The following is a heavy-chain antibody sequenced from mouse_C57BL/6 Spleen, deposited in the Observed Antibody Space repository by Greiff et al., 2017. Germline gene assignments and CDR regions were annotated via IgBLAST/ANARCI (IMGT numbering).Heavy chain of an antibody. V-gene: IGHV1-84*01. J-gene: IGHJ4*01. D-gene: IGHD1-1*01. CDR3: ARNRDGSSFTFYAMDY. Sequence: VQLQQSGPELVKPGASVKISCKASGYTFTDYYINWVKQRPGQGLEWIGWIYPGSGNTKYNEKFNGKATLTVDTSSSTAYMQLSSLTSEDSAVYFCARNRDGSSFTFYAMDYWGQGTSVTVSS. CDR2: IYPGSGNT. CDR1: GYTFTDYY.